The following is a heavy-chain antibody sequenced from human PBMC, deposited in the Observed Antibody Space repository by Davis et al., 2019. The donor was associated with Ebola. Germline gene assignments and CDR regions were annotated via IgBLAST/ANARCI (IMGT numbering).Heavy chain of an antibody. CDR2: IYYSGST. D-gene: IGHD3-3*01. Sequence: SETLSLTCTVSGGSISSSSYYWGWIRQPPGKGLEWIGSIYYSGSTYYNPSLKSRVTISVDTSKNQFSLKLSSVTAADTAVYYCARGDDFWSGYFTPFDYWGQGTLVTVSS. CDR1: GGSISSSSYY. CDR3: ARGDDFWSGYFTPFDY. J-gene: IGHJ4*02. V-gene: IGHV4-39*07.